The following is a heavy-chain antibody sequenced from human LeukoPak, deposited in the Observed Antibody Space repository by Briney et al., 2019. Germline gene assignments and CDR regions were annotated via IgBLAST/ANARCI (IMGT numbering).Heavy chain of an antibody. Sequence: PSETLSLTCAVSGASFSDYYWTWIRQPPGKGLEWIGQINQSGSAYYNPSLKSRVTFSVDTSKNQLSLKLNSVTAADTAVYYCTRRGDFWSGYYPRGYWHFDLWGRGTLVTVSS. J-gene: IGHJ2*01. V-gene: IGHV4-34*01. CDR1: GASFSDYY. D-gene: IGHD3-3*01. CDR2: INQSGSA. CDR3: TRRGDFWSGYYPRGYWHFDL.